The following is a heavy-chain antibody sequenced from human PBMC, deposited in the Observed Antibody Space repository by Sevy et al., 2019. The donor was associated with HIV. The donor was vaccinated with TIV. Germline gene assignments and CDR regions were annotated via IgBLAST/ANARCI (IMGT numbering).Heavy chain of an antibody. CDR3: AREDIVLGEDNYYGIDV. CDR1: GFSVSSNY. D-gene: IGHD2-15*01. V-gene: IGHV3-53*01. Sequence: GGSLRLSCAASGFSVSSNYMSWVRQAPGKGPEWVSVIHSGGKISYADSVQGRFTISRDNSKNTLYLQMNSLRAEDTAVYYCAREDIVLGEDNYYGIDVWGQATTVTVSS. J-gene: IGHJ6*02. CDR2: IHSGGKI.